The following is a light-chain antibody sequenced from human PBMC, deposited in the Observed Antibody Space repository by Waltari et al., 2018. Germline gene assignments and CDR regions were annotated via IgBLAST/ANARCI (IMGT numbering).Light chain of an antibody. J-gene: IGKJ4*01. CDR1: QGISKS. V-gene: IGKV1-NL1*01. CDR2: AAS. CDR3: QQYSNRPFT. Sequence: DIQMTQSPSSLSASVGDSVTLTCRARQGISKSLAWYQQKPGKAPKLLVFAASGLESGGPSRFSGSGSGTDFTLTISSLRPEDFATYYCQQYSNRPFTFGGGTKVEIK.